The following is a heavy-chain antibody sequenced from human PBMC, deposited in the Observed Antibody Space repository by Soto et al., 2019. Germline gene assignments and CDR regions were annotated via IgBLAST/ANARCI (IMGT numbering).Heavy chain of an antibody. V-gene: IGHV3-23*01. CDR1: GFTFSSYA. J-gene: IGHJ4*02. CDR3: ADGWYGDFLFNY. D-gene: IGHD4-17*01. Sequence: PGGSLRLSCAASGFTFSSYAMSWVRQAPGKGLEWVSSISGSGVNTYYADSVKGRFTISRDNSKNTLYLQMNSLRAAVTAVYFCADGWYGDFLFNYWGQGSLVTASS. CDR2: ISGSGVNT.